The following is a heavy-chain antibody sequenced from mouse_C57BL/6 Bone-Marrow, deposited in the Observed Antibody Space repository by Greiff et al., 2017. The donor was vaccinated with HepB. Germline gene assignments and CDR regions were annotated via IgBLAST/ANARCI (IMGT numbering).Heavy chain of an antibody. CDR1: GYSITSGYY. Sequence: DVKLQESGPGLVKPSQSLSLTCSVTGYSITSGYYWNWIRQFPGNKLEWMGYISYDGSNNYNPSLKNRISITRDTSKNQFFLKLNSVTTEDTATYYCARTYSWMDYWGQGTSVTVSS. CDR2: ISYDGSN. CDR3: ARTYSWMDY. V-gene: IGHV3-6*01. J-gene: IGHJ4*01.